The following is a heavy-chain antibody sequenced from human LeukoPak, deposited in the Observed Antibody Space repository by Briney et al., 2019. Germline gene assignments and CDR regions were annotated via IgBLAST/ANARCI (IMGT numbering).Heavy chain of an antibody. CDR3: ARNRYYDFWSGYAPYYYYGMDV. Sequence: ASVKVSCKASGYTFTSYDINWVRQATGQRLEWMGWMNPNSGNTGYAQKFQGRVTMTRNTSISTAYMELSSLRSEDTAVYYRARNRYYDFWSGYAPYYYYGMDVWGQGTTVTVSS. D-gene: IGHD3-3*01. J-gene: IGHJ6*02. CDR1: GYTFTSYD. CDR2: MNPNSGNT. V-gene: IGHV1-8*01.